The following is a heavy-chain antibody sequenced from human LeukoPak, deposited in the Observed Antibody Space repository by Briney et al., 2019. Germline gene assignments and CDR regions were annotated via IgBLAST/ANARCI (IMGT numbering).Heavy chain of an antibody. CDR3: AGQPHLIVGATTNWYFDL. Sequence: SETLSLTCTVSGGSISSGSYYWDWIRQPPGKGLEWIGSMYSSGSTYYNPSLKSRVTISVDTSKNQFSLKLSSVTAADTAVYYCAGQPHLIVGATTNWYFDLWGRGTLVTVSS. CDR1: GGSISSGSYY. J-gene: IGHJ2*01. CDR2: MYSSGST. D-gene: IGHD1-26*01. V-gene: IGHV4-39*01.